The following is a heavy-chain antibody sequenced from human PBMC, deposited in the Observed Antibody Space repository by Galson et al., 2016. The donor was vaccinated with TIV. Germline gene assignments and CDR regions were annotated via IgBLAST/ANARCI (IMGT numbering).Heavy chain of an antibody. CDR2: MSPANGNT. D-gene: IGHD3-22*01. CDR3: ARGHYYDTSGYSFDF. CDR1: GYTFTSFD. Sequence: VKVSCKASGYTFTSFDISWIRQAPGQGLEWMGWMSPANGNTGYAQKFRGRITMTRHPSTTTVYMELSGLTSEDPAVYYCARGHYYDTSGYSFDFWGQGTLVTVSS. J-gene: IGHJ4*02. V-gene: IGHV1-8*01.